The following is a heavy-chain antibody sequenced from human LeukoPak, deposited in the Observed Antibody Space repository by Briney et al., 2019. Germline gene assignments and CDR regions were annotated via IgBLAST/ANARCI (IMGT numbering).Heavy chain of an antibody. CDR2: IYYSGST. D-gene: IGHD3-9*01. Sequence: SETLSLTCTVSGGSISSYYWSWIRQPPGKGLEWIGYIYYSGSTNYNPSLKSRVTISVDMSKNQFSLKLSSVTAADTAVYYCARGTYLTGSNYWGQGTLVTVSS. J-gene: IGHJ4*02. V-gene: IGHV4-59*01. CDR3: ARGTYLTGSNY. CDR1: GGSISSYY.